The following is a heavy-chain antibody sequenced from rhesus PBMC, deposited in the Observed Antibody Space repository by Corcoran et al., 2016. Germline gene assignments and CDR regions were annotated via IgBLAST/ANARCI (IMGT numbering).Heavy chain of an antibody. CDR3: ARSVGGLDS. CDR2: INGNRGNT. J-gene: IGHJ6*01. V-gene: IGHV4-80*01. CDR1: GGSFSNYW. D-gene: IGHD6-37*01. Sequence: QVQLQESGPGLVKPSETLSLTCAVSGGSFSNYWWSWIRQPPGKGLEWIGGINGNRGNTNYSPPLKSRVTISKAASKNQFSLKLGSVAAADTAVYYCARSVGGLDSWGHGVVVTVSS.